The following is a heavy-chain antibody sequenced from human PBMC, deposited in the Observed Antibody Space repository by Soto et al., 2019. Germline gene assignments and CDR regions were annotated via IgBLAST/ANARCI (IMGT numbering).Heavy chain of an antibody. CDR2: INWNGGST. J-gene: IGHJ4*02. Sequence: SGGSLRLSCAASGFTFDDYGMSWVRQVPGKGLEWVSGINWNGGSTGYADSVKGRFTISRDNAKNSLYLQMNSLRAEDTALYYCARTRIAGAGTRTAPFDYWGQGTLVTVSS. CDR1: GFTFDDYG. D-gene: IGHD6-19*01. V-gene: IGHV3-20*04. CDR3: ARTRIAGAGTRTAPFDY.